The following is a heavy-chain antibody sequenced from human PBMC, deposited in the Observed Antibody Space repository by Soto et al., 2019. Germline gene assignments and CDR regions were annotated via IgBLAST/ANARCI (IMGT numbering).Heavy chain of an antibody. J-gene: IGHJ5*02. D-gene: IGHD2-2*01. CDR1: GYTFTSHD. V-gene: IGHV1-8*01. CDR3: ASDMRTT. CDR2: MNPNTGHT. Sequence: QVQLVQSGAEVKKPGASVKVSCKASGYTFTSHDINWMRQATGQGLEWMGWMNPNTGHTNYAQKFPGRVTMARDTSISTAYMELTNLRSEDTAIYYCASDMRTTWGQGTLVTVSS.